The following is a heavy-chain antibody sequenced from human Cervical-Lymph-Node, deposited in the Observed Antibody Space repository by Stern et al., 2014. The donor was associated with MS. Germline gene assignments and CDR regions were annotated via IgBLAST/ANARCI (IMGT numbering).Heavy chain of an antibody. CDR2: LFSNDEK. CDR1: GFSLSNARMG. V-gene: IGHV2-26*01. D-gene: IGHD3-16*02. CDR3: ARMVGLRLGELSLYRRAFDI. J-gene: IGHJ3*02. Sequence: QVTLRESGPVLVKPTETLTLTCTVSGFSLSNARMGVSWIRQPPGKALEWLAHLFSNDEKSYSTSLKSRLTISKDTSKSQVVLTMTNMDPVDTATYYCARMVGLRLGELSLYRRAFDIWGQGTMVTVSS.